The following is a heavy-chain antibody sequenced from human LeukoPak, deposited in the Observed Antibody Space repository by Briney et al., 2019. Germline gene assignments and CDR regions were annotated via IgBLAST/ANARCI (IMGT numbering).Heavy chain of an antibody. J-gene: IGHJ5*02. Sequence: GASVKVSCKASGYTFTSYGISWVRQAPGQGLEWMGGIIPIFGTANYAQKFQGRVTITADESTSTAYMELSSLRSEDTAVYYCARAKWLGPNWFDPWGQGTLVTVSS. CDR2: IIPIFGTA. CDR3: ARAKWLGPNWFDP. CDR1: GYTFTSYG. V-gene: IGHV1-69*13. D-gene: IGHD3-22*01.